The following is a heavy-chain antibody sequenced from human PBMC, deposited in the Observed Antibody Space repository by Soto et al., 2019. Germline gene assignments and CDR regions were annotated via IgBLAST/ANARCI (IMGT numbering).Heavy chain of an antibody. CDR3: ARDQVSVAGRFYYYDSSGYPEYFQH. J-gene: IGHJ1*01. CDR2: ISAYNGNT. V-gene: IGHV1-18*01. D-gene: IGHD3-22*01. Sequence: ASVKVSCKASGYTFTSYGISWVRQAPGQGLEWMGWISAYNGNTNYAQKLQGRVTMTTDTSTSTAYMELRSLRSDDTAVYYCARDQVSVAGRFYYYDSSGYPEYFQHWGQGTLVTVSS. CDR1: GYTFTSYG.